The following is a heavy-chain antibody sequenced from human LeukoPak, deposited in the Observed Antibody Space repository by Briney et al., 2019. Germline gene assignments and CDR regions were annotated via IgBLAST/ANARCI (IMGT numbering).Heavy chain of an antibody. J-gene: IGHJ6*02. CDR1: GGSISSYY. V-gene: IGHV4-59*01. CDR3: ARQSVVVPAAISYYYGMDV. D-gene: IGHD2-2*01. Sequence: SETLSLTCTVSGGSISSYYWSWIRQPPGKGLEWIGYIYYSGSTNYNPSLKSRVTISVDTSKNQFSLKLSSVTAADTAVYYCARQSVVVPAAISYYYGMDVWGQGTTVTVSS. CDR2: IYYSGST.